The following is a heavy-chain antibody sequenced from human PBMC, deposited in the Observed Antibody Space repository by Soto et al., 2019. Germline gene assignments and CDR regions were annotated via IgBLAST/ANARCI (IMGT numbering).Heavy chain of an antibody. D-gene: IGHD2-15*01. J-gene: IGHJ5*02. CDR3: AKQAVVVAATPWFDP. CDR2: ISGGGGST. V-gene: IGHV3-23*01. Sequence: EVQLLESGGGLVQPGGSLRLSCAASGFTFSTCAMNWVRQAPGKGLEWVSSISGGGGSTYYGDSVKGRFTISRDNSKNTLALQVHSLRADVTAVYDCAKQAVVVAATPWFDPWGQGTLVTVSS. CDR1: GFTFSTCA.